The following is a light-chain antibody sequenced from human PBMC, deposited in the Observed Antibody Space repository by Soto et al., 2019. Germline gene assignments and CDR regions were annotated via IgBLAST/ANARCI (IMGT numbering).Light chain of an antibody. V-gene: IGLV2-8*01. J-gene: IGLJ1*01. Sequence: QSALTQPRSVSGSPGQSVTISCTGTSSDVGTCNSVSWYQQHPGKAPKLMIFEVNKRPSGVPDRFSGSKSGNTASLTVSGLQAEDEADYYCSSYAGSSNVFGTGTKGTVL. CDR2: EVN. CDR3: SSYAGSSNV. CDR1: SSDVGTCNS.